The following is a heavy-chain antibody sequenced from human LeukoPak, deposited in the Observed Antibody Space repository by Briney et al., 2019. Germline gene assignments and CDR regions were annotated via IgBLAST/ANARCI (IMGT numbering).Heavy chain of an antibody. J-gene: IGHJ3*02. V-gene: IGHV4-39*01. CDR1: GGSVSSSSYY. CDR2: IYYRGST. Sequence: SETLSLTCTVSGGSVSSSSYYWGWISQPPGRGLEWLGWIYYRGSTYSHPSLRSRVTIPVDTPKNQFPLKLRSVTAADTAVYYCARRGYCSGGSCYSEVGDAFDIWGQGTMVTVSS. D-gene: IGHD2-15*01. CDR3: ARRGYCSGGSCYSEVGDAFDI.